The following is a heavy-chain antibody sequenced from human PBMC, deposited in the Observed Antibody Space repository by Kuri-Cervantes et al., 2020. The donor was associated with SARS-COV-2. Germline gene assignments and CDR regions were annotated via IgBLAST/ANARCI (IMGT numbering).Heavy chain of an antibody. V-gene: IGHV1-18*01. CDR2: ISAYNGNT. Sequence: ASVKVSCKASGYTFTSYGISWVRQAPGQGLEWMGWISAYNGNTNYAQKLQGRVTMTTDTSTSTAYMELRSLRSDDTAVYYCARVGQYYYDSSGHNRLDYWGQGILVVASS. CDR1: GYTFTSYG. J-gene: IGHJ4*02. D-gene: IGHD3-22*01. CDR3: ARVGQYYYDSSGHNRLDY.